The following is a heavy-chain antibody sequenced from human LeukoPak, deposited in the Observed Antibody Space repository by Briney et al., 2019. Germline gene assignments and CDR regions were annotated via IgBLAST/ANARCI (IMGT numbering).Heavy chain of an antibody. Sequence: ASVKVSCKASGYTFTSYGISWVRQAPGQGLEWMGWISAYNGNTNYAQKLQGRVTMTTDTSTSTAYMELRSLRSDDTAVYYCARDSQPRLARSWGDIDYWGQGTLVTVSS. D-gene: IGHD3-16*01. CDR1: GYTFTSYG. CDR3: ARDSQPRLARSWGDIDY. CDR2: ISAYNGNT. J-gene: IGHJ4*02. V-gene: IGHV1-18*01.